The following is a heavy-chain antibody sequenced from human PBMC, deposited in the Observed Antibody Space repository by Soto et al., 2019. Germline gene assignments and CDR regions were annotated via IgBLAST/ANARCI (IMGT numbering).Heavy chain of an antibody. J-gene: IGHJ4*02. CDR2: IGTAGDT. CDR3: ARAIDYDILTGYPAPPDY. V-gene: IGHV3-13*04. CDR1: GCSFGSYD. D-gene: IGHD3-9*01. Sequence: GGSLRLSCAASGCSFGSYDMHWVRQATGKGLEWVSAIGTAGDTYYPGSVKGRFTISRENAKNSLYLQMNSLRAGGTAVYYCARAIDYDILTGYPAPPDYWGQGTLVT.